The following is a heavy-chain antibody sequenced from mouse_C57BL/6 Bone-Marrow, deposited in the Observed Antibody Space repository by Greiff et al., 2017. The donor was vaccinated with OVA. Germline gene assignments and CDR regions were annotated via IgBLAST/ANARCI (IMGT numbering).Heavy chain of an antibody. CDR3: AREDYYYAWFAN. D-gene: IGHD1-1*01. J-gene: IGHJ3*01. CDR1: GYTFTSYG. CDR2: IYPRSGNT. Sequence: QVQLQQSGAELARPGASVKLSCKASGYTFTSYGISWVKQRTGQGLEWIGEIYPRSGNTYYNEKFKGKATLTADKSSSTAYMELRSLTSEDSAIYFCAREDYYYAWFANWGQGTLVTVSA. V-gene: IGHV1-81*01.